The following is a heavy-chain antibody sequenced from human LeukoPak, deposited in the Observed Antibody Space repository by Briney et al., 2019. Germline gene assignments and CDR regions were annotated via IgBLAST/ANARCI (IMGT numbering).Heavy chain of an antibody. CDR1: GFTFNDYS. D-gene: IGHD2-21*02. CDR2: ISSSSSYI. V-gene: IGHV3-21*01. CDR3: ARVIGLVTASYYFDS. Sequence: GGSLRLSCAVSGFTFNDYSMNWVRQAPGKGLEWVSSISSSSSYIYYADSVEGRFTISRDNANNLLYLQMNSLRAEDTAVYYCARVIGLVTASYYFDSWGQGTLVTVSS. J-gene: IGHJ4*02.